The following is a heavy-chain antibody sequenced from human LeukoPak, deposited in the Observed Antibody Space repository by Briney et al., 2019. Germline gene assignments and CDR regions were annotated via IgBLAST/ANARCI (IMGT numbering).Heavy chain of an antibody. CDR2: IYSGGSI. CDR1: GFTVSTNY. D-gene: IGHD2-15*01. J-gene: IGHJ5*02. V-gene: IGHV3-53*01. CDR3: ARVSRCTAGSCFSGDRSWFDP. Sequence: GGSLRLSCAASGFTVSTNYMTWVRQTPGKGLEWVSLIYSGGSIYYAASVKGRFTISRDHSKNTLYLQMNSLRAEDTAVYYCARVSRCTAGSCFSGDRSWFDPWGQGTLVTISS.